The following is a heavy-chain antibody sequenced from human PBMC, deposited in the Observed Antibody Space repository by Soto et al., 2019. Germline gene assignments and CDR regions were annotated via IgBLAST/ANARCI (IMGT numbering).Heavy chain of an antibody. CDR3: ASSYDCVWDPPGGWFDP. J-gene: IGHJ5*02. Sequence: GASVKVSCKASGGTFSSYAISWVRQAPGQGLEWMGGIIPIFGTANYAQKFQGRVTITADESTSTAYMELSSLRSEDTAVYYGASSYDCVWDPPGGWFDPWGQGTLVTVSS. D-gene: IGHD3-16*01. CDR1: GGTFSSYA. V-gene: IGHV1-69*13. CDR2: IIPIFGTA.